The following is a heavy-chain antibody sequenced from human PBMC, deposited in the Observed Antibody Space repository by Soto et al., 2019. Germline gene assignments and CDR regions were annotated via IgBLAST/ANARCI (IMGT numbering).Heavy chain of an antibody. CDR2: ISYDGSNK. CDR1: GFTFSSYG. J-gene: IGHJ4*02. Sequence: QVQLVESGGGVVQPGRSLRLSCAASGFTFSSYGMHWVRQASGKGLEWVAVISYDGSNKYYADSVKGRFTISRDNSKNTLYLQMNSLRAEDTAVYYCADVPTAYWGQGTLVTVSS. D-gene: IGHD2-2*01. V-gene: IGHV3-30*03. CDR3: ADVPTAY.